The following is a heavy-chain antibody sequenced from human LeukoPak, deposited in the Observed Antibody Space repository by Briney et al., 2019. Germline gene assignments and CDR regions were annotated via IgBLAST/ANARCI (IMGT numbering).Heavy chain of an antibody. CDR3: ASAKAPAGIDYFDY. J-gene: IGHJ4*02. CDR2: IYYSGST. D-gene: IGHD6-13*01. Sequence: SETLSLTCAVSGASTSDYYRNWIRQPPGKGLEWIGYIYYSGSTNYNPSLKSRVTISVDTSKNQFSLKLSSVTAADTAVYYCASAKAPAGIDYFDYWGQGTLVTVSS. V-gene: IGHV4-59*13. CDR1: GASTSDYY.